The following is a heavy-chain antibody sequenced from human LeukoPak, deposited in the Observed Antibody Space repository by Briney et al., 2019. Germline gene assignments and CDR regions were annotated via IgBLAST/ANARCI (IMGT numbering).Heavy chain of an antibody. J-gene: IGHJ4*02. D-gene: IGHD3-10*02. V-gene: IGHV3-30-3*01. CDR3: ARASGYYVAGDFDY. CDR1: GFTFSSYA. CDR2: ISYDGSNK. Sequence: GGSLRLSCAASGFTFSSYAMHWVRQAPGKGLEWVAVISYDGSNKYYADSVKGRFTISRDNSKNTLYLQMKSLRAEDAAVYYCARASGYYVAGDFDYWGQGTLVTVSS.